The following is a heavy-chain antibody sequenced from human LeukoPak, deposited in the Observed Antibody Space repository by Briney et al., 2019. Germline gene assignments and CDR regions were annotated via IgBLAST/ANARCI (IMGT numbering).Heavy chain of an antibody. CDR2: IYPDDSDT. V-gene: IGHV5-51*03. J-gene: IGHJ4*02. Sequence: PGESLKISCEASGYTFTNYWIGWVRQMPGKGLEWMGIIYPDDSDTKYSPSFQGQVTISADKSISTAYLQWSSLKAADTAMYYCARLQDYSNYLGYFDYWGQGTLVTVSS. CDR3: ARLQDYSNYLGYFDY. CDR1: GYTFTNYW. D-gene: IGHD4-11*01.